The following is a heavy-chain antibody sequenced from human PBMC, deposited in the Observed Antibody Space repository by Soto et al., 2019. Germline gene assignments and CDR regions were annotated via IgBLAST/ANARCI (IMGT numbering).Heavy chain of an antibody. CDR1: GYTFTSYD. D-gene: IGHD1-1*01. J-gene: IGHJ6*02. CDR2: MNPNSGNT. Sequence: QVQLVQSGAEVKKPGASVKVSCKASGYTFTSYDINWVRQATGQGLEWMGWMNPNSGNTGYAQKFQGRVTMTRNTSISTAYMELSSLRSEDTAVYYCARGVVKTNRYNWNDWTLKSNYYYYGMDVWGQGTTVTVSS. V-gene: IGHV1-8*01. CDR3: ARGVVKTNRYNWNDWTLKSNYYYYGMDV.